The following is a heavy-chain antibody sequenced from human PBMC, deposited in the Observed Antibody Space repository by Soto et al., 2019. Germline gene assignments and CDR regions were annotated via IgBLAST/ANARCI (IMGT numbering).Heavy chain of an antibody. CDR1: GYSISSSNW. V-gene: IGHV4-28*01. CDR2: IYYSGTT. D-gene: IGHD2-15*01. J-gene: IGHJ6*02. Sequence: PSETLSLTCAVSGYSISSSNWWGWIRQPPGKGLEWIGYIYYSGTTYYNPSLKSRVTMSVDTSKNQFSLKLSSVTAADTAVYYCARHLTYCSAGSCYSDFPYYGMDVWGQGTTVTVSS. CDR3: ARHLTYCSAGSCYSDFPYYGMDV.